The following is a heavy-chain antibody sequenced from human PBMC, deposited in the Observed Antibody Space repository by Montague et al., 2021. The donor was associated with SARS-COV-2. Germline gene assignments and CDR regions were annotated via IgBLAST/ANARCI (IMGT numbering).Heavy chain of an antibody. D-gene: IGHD1-1*01. CDR1: GDSISSSSYN. CDR3: TRHVHMTWPEPSPGFDY. V-gene: IGHV4-39*01. Sequence: SETLSLTCTVSGDSISSSSYNWGWIRQPPGKGLEWIGSVHYSGRPYYNPSLKSQVTIYVGTSKNQLSLKLSSVTAADTAVYYCTRHVHMTWPEPSPGFDYWGQGTLVTVSS. J-gene: IGHJ4*02. CDR2: VHYSGRP.